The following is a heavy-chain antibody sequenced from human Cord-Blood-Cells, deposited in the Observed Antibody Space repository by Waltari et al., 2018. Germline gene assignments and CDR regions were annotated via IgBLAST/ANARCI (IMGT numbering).Heavy chain of an antibody. Sequence: QVQLQESGPGLVKPSETLSLTCAVSGYSISSGYYWGWIRQPPGKGLEWIGSIYHSGSTYYNTTLKSRVTISVDTSKNQFSLKLSSVTAADTAVYYCARGHGSGSYYNWFDPWGQGTLVTVSS. CDR3: ARGHGSGSYYNWFDP. D-gene: IGHD3-10*01. CDR1: GYSISSGYY. J-gene: IGHJ5*02. V-gene: IGHV4-38-2*01. CDR2: IYHSGST.